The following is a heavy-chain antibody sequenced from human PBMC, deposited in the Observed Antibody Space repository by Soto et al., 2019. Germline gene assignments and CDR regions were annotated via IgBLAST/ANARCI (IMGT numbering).Heavy chain of an antibody. CDR2: INVYNGNT. CDR3: ARDTSRGEYDY. CDR1: GYTFTSYG. V-gene: IGHV1-18*01. D-gene: IGHD3-10*01. J-gene: IGHJ4*02. Sequence: QVQLVQSGAEVKKPGASVKVSCKASGYTFTSYGISWVRQAPGQGLEWMGWINVYNGNTNYAQKLQGRVTMTTDTSTSTAYLXLRSLRSDDTAVYFCARDTSRGEYDYWGQGTLVTVSS.